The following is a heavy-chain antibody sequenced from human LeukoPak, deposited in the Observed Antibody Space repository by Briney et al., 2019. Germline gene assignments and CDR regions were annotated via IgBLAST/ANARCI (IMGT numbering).Heavy chain of an antibody. V-gene: IGHV3-15*01. Sequence: GGSLRLSCATSGFTFNNAWMTWVRQAAGKGLEWVGRIKSKTDGGTTDYAAPVKGRFTISRDDSKNTLYLQMNSLKTEDTAVYYCITDMPLLNYGSGSQTLSNYYSYYGMDVWGKGTTVTVSS. CDR1: GFTFNNAW. D-gene: IGHD3-10*01. CDR3: ITDMPLLNYGSGSQTLSNYYSYYGMDV. CDR2: IKSKTDGGTT. J-gene: IGHJ6*04.